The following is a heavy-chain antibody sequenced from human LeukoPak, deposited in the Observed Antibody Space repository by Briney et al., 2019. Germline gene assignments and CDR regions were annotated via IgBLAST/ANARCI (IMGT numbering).Heavy chain of an antibody. J-gene: IGHJ4*02. V-gene: IGHV3-30*18. D-gene: IGHD4-23*01. CDR1: GFTFSSYG. CDR3: AKEVLPVVNPGSFDY. Sequence: GGSLRLSCAASGFTFSSYGMHWVRQAPGKGLEWVAVISYDGSNKYYADSVKGRFTISRDNSKNTLYLQMNSLRAEDTAVYYCAKEVLPVVNPGSFDYWGQGTLVTVSS. CDR2: ISYDGSNK.